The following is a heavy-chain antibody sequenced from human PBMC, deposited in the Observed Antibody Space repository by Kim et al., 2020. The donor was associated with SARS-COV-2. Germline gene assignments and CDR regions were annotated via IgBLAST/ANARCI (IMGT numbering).Heavy chain of an antibody. CDR3: AKDLGGGHYFYH. D-gene: IGHD3-10*01. CDR2: ISYDGSQT. CDR1: GFPFRQYG. J-gene: IGHJ4*02. Sequence: GGSLRLSCSASGFPFRQYGIHWVRQAPGKGLEWVAVISYDGSQTFFAGSVQGRFTISRDNSKKTVYLQMNSLRAEDTAVYFCAKDLGGGHYFYHWGQGTL. V-gene: IGHV3-30*18.